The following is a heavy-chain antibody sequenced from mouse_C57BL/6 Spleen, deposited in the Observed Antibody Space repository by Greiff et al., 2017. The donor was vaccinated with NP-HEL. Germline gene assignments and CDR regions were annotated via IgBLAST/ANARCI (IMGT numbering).Heavy chain of an antibody. CDR2: IDPEDGET. CDR3: ATGVGSFDV. J-gene: IGHJ1*03. V-gene: IGHV14-2*01. CDR1: GFNIKDYY. D-gene: IGHD1-1*02. Sequence: EVQLQQSGAELAKPGASVKLSCTASGFNIKDYYMHWVKQRTEQGLEWIGRIDPEDGETKYAPKLQGKATITADTSSNKACLQLSSLTSEDTAVYYCATGVGSFDVWGTGTTVTVSS.